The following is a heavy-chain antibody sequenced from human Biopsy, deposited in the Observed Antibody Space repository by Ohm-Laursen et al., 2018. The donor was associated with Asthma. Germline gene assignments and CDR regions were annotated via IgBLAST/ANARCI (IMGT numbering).Heavy chain of an antibody. CDR3: ARGYSTSWYFGY. CDR1: GFTFRDYY. J-gene: IGHJ4*02. V-gene: IGHV3-11*01. D-gene: IGHD6-13*01. Sequence: SLRLSCAASGFTFRDYYMTWIRQAPGKGLERVAYISSRGSNIFYADSVKGRFTISRDNAKKSLFLEMNSLTVEDTAVYFCARGYSTSWYFGYWGQGTVVTVSS. CDR2: ISSRGSNI.